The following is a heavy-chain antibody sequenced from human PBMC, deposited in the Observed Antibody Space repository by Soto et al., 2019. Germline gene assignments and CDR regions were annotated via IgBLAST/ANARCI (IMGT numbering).Heavy chain of an antibody. V-gene: IGHV3-23*01. CDR3: AKESEYGGSQREYYFDY. J-gene: IGHJ4*02. D-gene: IGHD2-15*01. CDR1: GFTFNTYA. Sequence: GPLRLSCAASGFTFNTYAMSWVRQAAGTGLEWVSAINGRGDTTCYADYVKGRFISSRDNSKITTSLQMSRLRAGDTAVYYCAKESEYGGSQREYYFDYWGQGMLVTDSS. CDR2: INGRGDTT.